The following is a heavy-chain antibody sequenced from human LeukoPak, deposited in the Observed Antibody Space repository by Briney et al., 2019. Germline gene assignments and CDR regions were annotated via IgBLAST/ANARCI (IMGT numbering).Heavy chain of an antibody. CDR2: ISSGCISI. CDR3: ARGAARGDFDY. D-gene: IGHD6-6*01. Sequence: GGSLRLSCAASGFTFSTYEVDWVRKAPGKELESVSNISSGCISIYYAASVNRCFTFSKNNVKSSHFLLMSRRSVEDTAYYYCARGAARGDFDYWRQGRLVGVPS. V-gene: IGHV3-48*03. J-gene: IGHJ4*02. CDR1: GFTFSTYE.